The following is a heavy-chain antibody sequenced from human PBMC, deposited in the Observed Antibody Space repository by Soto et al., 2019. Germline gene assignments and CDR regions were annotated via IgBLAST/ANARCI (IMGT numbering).Heavy chain of an antibody. Sequence: QVQLVQSGAEVKKPGSSVKVSCKASGGTFSSYTISWVRQAPGQGLEWMGRIIPILGIANYAQKFQGRVTITADKSTSTAYMELSSLRSEDTAVYYCARSLFQNRWWATAFDYWGQGTLVTVSS. CDR1: GGTFSSYT. V-gene: IGHV1-69*02. CDR3: ARSLFQNRWWATAFDY. CDR2: IIPILGIA. J-gene: IGHJ4*02. D-gene: IGHD2-15*01.